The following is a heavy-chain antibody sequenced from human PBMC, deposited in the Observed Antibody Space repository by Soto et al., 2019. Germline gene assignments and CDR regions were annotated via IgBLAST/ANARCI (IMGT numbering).Heavy chain of an antibody. CDR3: ARDFRSGSHYVPYSLDY. D-gene: IGHD1-26*01. CDR2: ISGYNGNT. J-gene: IGHJ4*02. Sequence: VQLVQSGAEVKKPGASVKVSCKASGYVFTSYGLSWVRQAPGQGLEWMGWISGYNGNTKYAQKFQGRVTMPTDTSTSTAYMEVRSLRSDDTAVYYCARDFRSGSHYVPYSLDYWGQGTLVTVSS. CDR1: GYVFTSYG. V-gene: IGHV1-18*01.